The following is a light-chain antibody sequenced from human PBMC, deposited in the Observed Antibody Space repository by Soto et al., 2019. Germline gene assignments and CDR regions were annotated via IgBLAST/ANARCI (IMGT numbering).Light chain of an antibody. J-gene: IGKJ3*01. CDR1: ESVHMN. CDR3: QHYSNWPPT. V-gene: IGKV3-15*01. CDR2: YAS. Sequence: EMVMTQSPATLSVSPGERVTLSCRSSESVHMNLAWYQQKPGQGPSLLIYYASTRATGVPDRFTGSGSGPELTLTISSLQSEDFGVYHCQHYSNWPPTFGPGTKVEIK.